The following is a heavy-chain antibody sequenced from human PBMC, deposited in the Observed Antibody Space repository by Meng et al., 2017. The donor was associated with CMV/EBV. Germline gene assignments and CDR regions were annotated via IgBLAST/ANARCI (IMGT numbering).Heavy chain of an antibody. D-gene: IGHD6-19*01. CDR2: INPNSGGT. J-gene: IGHJ3*02. CDR1: GYTFTGYY. V-gene: IGHV1-2*02. Sequence: ASVKVSCKASGYTFTGYYMHWVRQAPGQGLEWMGWINPNSGGTNYVQKFQGRVTMTRDTSISTAYMELSRLRSDGTAVYYCAGDLRAVGAFDIWGQGTMVTVSS. CDR3: AGDLRAVGAFDI.